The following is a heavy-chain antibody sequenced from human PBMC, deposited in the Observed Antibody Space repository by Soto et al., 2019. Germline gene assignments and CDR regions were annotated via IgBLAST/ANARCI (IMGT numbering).Heavy chain of an antibody. CDR1: GGSISSSDYY. V-gene: IGHV4-39*01. CDR3: AYLDYGSGGSCYT. J-gene: IGHJ5*02. Sequence: QLQLQESGPGLVKPSETLSLTCTVSGGSISSSDYYWGWIRQPPGKGLEWIGSIYYSGNTYYNPSLRSRVNISVDTSKNQFSLKLSSVTAADTAVYYCAYLDYGSGGSCYTWGKGTMVTVSS. D-gene: IGHD2-15*01. CDR2: IYYSGNT.